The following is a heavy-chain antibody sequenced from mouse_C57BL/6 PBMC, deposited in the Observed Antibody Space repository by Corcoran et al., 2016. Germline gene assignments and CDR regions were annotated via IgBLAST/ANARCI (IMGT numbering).Heavy chain of an antibody. D-gene: IGHD1-1*01. Sequence: QIQLVQSGPELKKPGETVKISCKASGYTFTTYGMSWVKQAPGKGLKWMGWINTYSGVPTYADDFKGRFAFSLETSASTAYLQINNLKNEDTATYFCARYYGSSYDYAMDYWGQGTSVTVSS. CDR3: ARYYGSSYDYAMDY. CDR1: GYTFTTYG. J-gene: IGHJ4*01. V-gene: IGHV9-3*01. CDR2: INTYSGVP.